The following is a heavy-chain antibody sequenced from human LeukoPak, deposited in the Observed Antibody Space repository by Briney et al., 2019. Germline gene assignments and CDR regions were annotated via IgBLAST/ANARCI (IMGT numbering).Heavy chain of an antibody. Sequence: SVKVSCKASGGTISSNAIVWVRLAPGQGLDWMAGIIPIFGTTNYAQKFQDRVTITTDDSTSTAYMELSSLRSEDTAVYYCARVRTFGVLPTAGYYYYYMDVWGKGTTVTVSS. CDR1: GGTISSNA. D-gene: IGHD3-3*01. CDR3: ARVRTFGVLPTAGYYYYYMDV. CDR2: IIPIFGTT. J-gene: IGHJ6*03. V-gene: IGHV1-69*05.